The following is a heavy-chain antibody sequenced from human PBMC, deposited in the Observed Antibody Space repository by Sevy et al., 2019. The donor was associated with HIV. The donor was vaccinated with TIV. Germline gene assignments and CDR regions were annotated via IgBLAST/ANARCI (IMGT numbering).Heavy chain of an antibody. CDR2: INSDGSST. V-gene: IGHV3-74*01. J-gene: IGHJ4*02. D-gene: IGHD6-19*01. CDR1: GFTFSSYW. CDR3: ARVIYSSGWTPLYYFDY. Sequence: GGSLRLSCAASGFTFSSYWMHWVRQAPGKGLVWVSRINSDGSSTSYGDSVKGRLTISRDNAKNTLFLQMNSLRAEATAVYYCARVIYSSGWTPLYYFDYWGQGTLVTVSS.